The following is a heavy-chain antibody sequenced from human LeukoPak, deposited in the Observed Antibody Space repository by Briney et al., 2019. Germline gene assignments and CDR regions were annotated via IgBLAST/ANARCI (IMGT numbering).Heavy chain of an antibody. Sequence: KPGGSLRLSCAASGFTFSDYYMSWIRQAPGKGLEWVSYISSSSSYTNYADSVKGRFTISRDNSKNTLYLQMNSLRAEDTAVYYCAKDLLLWFGIKGDYGMDVWGKGTTVTVSS. J-gene: IGHJ6*04. CDR2: ISSSSSYT. V-gene: IGHV3-11*05. CDR1: GFTFSDYY. CDR3: AKDLLLWFGIKGDYGMDV. D-gene: IGHD3-10*01.